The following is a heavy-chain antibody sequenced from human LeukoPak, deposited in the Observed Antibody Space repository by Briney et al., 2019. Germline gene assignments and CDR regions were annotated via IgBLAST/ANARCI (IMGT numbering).Heavy chain of an antibody. CDR3: ARDGIAAAGQFYCYGMDV. CDR1: GFTFSSYA. Sequence: GGSLRLSCAASGFTFSSYAMHWVRQAPGKGLEWVAVIWHDGDNKYYAGSVKGRFTISRDNSKNTLYLQMNSLRAEDTAVYYCARDGIAAAGQFYCYGMDVWGQGTTVTVSS. J-gene: IGHJ6*02. D-gene: IGHD6-13*01. V-gene: IGHV3-33*08. CDR2: IWHDGDNK.